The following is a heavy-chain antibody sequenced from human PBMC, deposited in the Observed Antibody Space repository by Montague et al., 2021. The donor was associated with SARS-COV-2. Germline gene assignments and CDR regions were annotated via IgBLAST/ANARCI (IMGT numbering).Heavy chain of an antibody. CDR3: AKDTGAAAGTLGYCDY. V-gene: IGHV3-9*01. Sequence: SLRLSCAVSGFTFDDYAMHWVRQAPGKGLERVAGISWNGGRLGYADSVKGRFTISRDNAKNSLYLQMNSLRPEDTALYCCAKDTGAAAGTLGYCDYWGQGTLVTVSS. CDR2: ISWNGGRL. CDR1: GFTFDDYA. D-gene: IGHD6-13*01. J-gene: IGHJ4*02.